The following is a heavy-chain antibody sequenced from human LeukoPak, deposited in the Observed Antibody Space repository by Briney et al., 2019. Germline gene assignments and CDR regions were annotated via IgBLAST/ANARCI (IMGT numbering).Heavy chain of an antibody. CDR1: GYTFTSYG. J-gene: IGHJ6*02. CDR3: AGDEGGVRRGGYYGMDV. Sequence: ASVKVSCKASGYTFTSYGITWVRQAPGQGLEWMGWISAYNGNTNYAQKVQGRVTMTTDTATSTASMELRSLRSDDAGVYYCAGDEGGVRRGGYYGMDVWGQGTTVTVSS. D-gene: IGHD3-16*01. V-gene: IGHV1-18*01. CDR2: ISAYNGNT.